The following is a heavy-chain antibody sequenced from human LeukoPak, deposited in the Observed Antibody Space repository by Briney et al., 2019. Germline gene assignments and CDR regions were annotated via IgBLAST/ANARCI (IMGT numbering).Heavy chain of an antibody. CDR1: GFTFSSYG. V-gene: IGHV3-23*01. CDR2: ISDSGSST. J-gene: IGHJ6*03. Sequence: GGSLRLSCAAFGFTFSSYGMSWVRQAPGKGLEWVSSISDSGSSTYYADSVKGRFTISRDNSKNTLYLQINSLRAEDTAVYYCAEGGAVSSKSIIMVRGTRRYYYNMDVWGKGTTVTISS. CDR3: AEGGAVSSKSIIMVRGTRRYYYNMDV. D-gene: IGHD3-10*01.